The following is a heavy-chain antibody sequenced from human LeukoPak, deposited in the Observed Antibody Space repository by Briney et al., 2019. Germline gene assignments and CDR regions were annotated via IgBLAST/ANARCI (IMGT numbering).Heavy chain of an antibody. V-gene: IGHV4-39*07. CDR2: IHDSGST. J-gene: IGHJ4*02. CDR3: AAGLAAASFDY. D-gene: IGHD6-13*01. CDR1: GGSISSSSYY. Sequence: TSETLSLTCTVSGGSISSSSYYWGWIRQPPGKGLEWIGSIHDSGSTYYNQTLKSRVTISVDTSKNQFSLKLSSVTAADTAVYYCAAGLAAASFDYWGQGTLVTVSS.